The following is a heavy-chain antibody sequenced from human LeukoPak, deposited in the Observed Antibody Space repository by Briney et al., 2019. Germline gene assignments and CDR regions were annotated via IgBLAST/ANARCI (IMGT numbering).Heavy chain of an antibody. CDR1: GYTFTSYG. Sequence: VASVKVSCKASGYTFTSYGISWVRQAPGQGLEWMGWISTFNGNTNYAQKIQGRVTMTTDTSTSTAYMELRSLRSDDTAVYYCARDLPYSSSWESIDYWGPGTLVTVSS. CDR2: ISTFNGNT. D-gene: IGHD6-13*01. CDR3: ARDLPYSSSWESIDY. V-gene: IGHV1-18*01. J-gene: IGHJ4*02.